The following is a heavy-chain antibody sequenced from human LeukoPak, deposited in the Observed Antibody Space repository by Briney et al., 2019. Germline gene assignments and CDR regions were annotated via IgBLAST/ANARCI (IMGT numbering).Heavy chain of an antibody. D-gene: IGHD1-26*01. CDR2: ISASGGST. CDR1: GFTFSTYA. CDR3: AKNVGQSGSNYYGLDV. Sequence: GGSLRLSCVVSGFTFSTYAMNWVRQAPGKGLEWVSGISASGGSTYYTDSVKGRFTISRDNSKNTLFMQMNSLRDEDTALYYCAKNVGQSGSNYYGLDVWGQGTAVTVSS. J-gene: IGHJ6*02. V-gene: IGHV3-23*01.